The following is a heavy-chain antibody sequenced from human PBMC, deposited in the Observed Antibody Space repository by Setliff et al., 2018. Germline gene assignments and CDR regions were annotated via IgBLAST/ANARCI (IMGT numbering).Heavy chain of an antibody. J-gene: IGHJ4*02. D-gene: IGHD1-1*01. CDR1: GFSLTTTRVA. V-gene: IGHV2-5*02. CDR2: IYWDDDK. Sequence: SGPTLVNPTQTLTLTCTFSGFSLTTTRVAVGWIRQPPGKALEWLALIYWDDDKRYTYSPSLKTRLTVSRDTYRNQVVLTMANMDPVDTATYYCAHGRTGIAPPDFDYGGQGTLVRLL. CDR3: AHGRTGIAPPDFDY.